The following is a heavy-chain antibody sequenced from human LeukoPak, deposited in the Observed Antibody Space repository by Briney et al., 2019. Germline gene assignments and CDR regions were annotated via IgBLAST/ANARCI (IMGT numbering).Heavy chain of an antibody. V-gene: IGHV1-58*01. D-gene: IGHD3-10*01. CDR2: IVVGGGKK. CDR3: AADSRRNYYGSGSYYIPYYYGMDV. CDR1: GFTFTSSA. Sequence: GTSVKVSCKASGFTFTSSAVQWVRQARGQRLEWIGWIVVGGGKKNYEQKFQERVTITRDMSTSTAYMELSSLRSEDTAVYYCAADSRRNYYGSGSYYIPYYYGMDVWGKGTTVTVSS. J-gene: IGHJ6*04.